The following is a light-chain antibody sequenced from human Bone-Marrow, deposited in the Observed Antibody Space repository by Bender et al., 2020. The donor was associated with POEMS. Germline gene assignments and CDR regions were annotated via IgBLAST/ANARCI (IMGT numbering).Light chain of an antibody. CDR1: SSNIGTNP. Sequence: QSVLTQPPSASGTPGQRVTISCSGSSSNIGTNPVNWYQQLPGTAPKLLIYINNQRPSGVPDRFSGSKSGTSASLAIAGLQAEDEADYYCHSYDTLSGLWVFGGGTKLTVL. V-gene: IGLV1-44*01. CDR2: INN. J-gene: IGLJ3*02. CDR3: HSYDTLSGLWV.